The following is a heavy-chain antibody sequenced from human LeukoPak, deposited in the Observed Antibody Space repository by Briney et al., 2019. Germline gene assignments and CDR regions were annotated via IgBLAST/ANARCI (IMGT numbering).Heavy chain of an antibody. CDR3: GRDALVGYFSYYYIDV. J-gene: IGHJ6*03. CDR1: DGPIRSHY. CDR2: ISNSGST. D-gene: IGHD2-15*01. V-gene: IGHV4-59*11. Sequence: SETLSLTCTVSDGPIRSHYWTWVRQSPLKGLEWIGDISNSGSTKYNPSLKSRVTISIDTSKSQFSLRLTSVTAADTAVYYCGRDALVGYFSYYYIDVWGKGTTVTVSS.